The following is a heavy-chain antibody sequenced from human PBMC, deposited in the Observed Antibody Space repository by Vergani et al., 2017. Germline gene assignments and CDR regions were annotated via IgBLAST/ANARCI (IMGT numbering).Heavy chain of an antibody. Sequence: EVQLVESGGGLVQPGGSLRLSCAASGFTFSSYWMSWVRQAPGKGLGWVANIKQDGSEKYYVDSVKGRFTISRDNAKNSLYLQMNSLRAEDTAVYYCARGSPRLNYYYGMDVWGQGTTVTVSS. D-gene: IGHD4/OR15-4a*01. CDR2: IKQDGSEK. CDR3: ARGSPRLNYYYGMDV. V-gene: IGHV3-7*03. CDR1: GFTFSSYW. J-gene: IGHJ6*02.